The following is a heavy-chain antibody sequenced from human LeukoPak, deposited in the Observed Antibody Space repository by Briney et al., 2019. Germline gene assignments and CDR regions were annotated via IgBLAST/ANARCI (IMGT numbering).Heavy chain of an antibody. J-gene: IGHJ5*02. V-gene: IGHV3-74*01. CDR3: IRDFRSADL. CDR2: IYVDGRTT. Sequence: GGSLRLSCVASGFTFSNYWMHWVRQPPGKGLVWVSRIYVDGRTTNYADSVKGRFTISRDNAKNTVYPEMNSLSVEDTATYYCIRDFRSADLWGQGTLVTVTS. CDR1: GFTFSNYW.